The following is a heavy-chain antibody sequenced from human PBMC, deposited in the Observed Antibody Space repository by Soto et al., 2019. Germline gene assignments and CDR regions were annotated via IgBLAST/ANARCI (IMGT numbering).Heavy chain of an antibody. J-gene: IGHJ4*02. V-gene: IGHV3-66*01. Sequence: EVQLVQSGGGLVQPGGSLRLSCAASGFSVSSNYMSWVRQAPGKGLEWVSVFYRDGGTFHVDSVKGRFTLSRDNSKNTVFLEMNSLRAEDTAVYFCARRTQLWSPIDYWGQGILVTVSS. CDR1: GFSVSSNY. D-gene: IGHD5-18*01. CDR3: ARRTQLWSPIDY. CDR2: FYRDGGT.